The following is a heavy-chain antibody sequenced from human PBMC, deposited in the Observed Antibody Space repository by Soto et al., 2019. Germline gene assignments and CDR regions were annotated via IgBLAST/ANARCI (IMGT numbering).Heavy chain of an antibody. CDR3: ERGGGYCISTSFYEPYYYYGMDV. D-gene: IGHD2-2*01. V-gene: IGHV1-69*12. J-gene: IGHJ6*02. Sequence: QVQLVQSGAEVKKPGSSVKVSCKASGGTFSSYAISWVRQAPGQGLEWMGGIIPIFGTANYAQKFQGRVTITADESTSQAYSERSSLRSEDTAVYYCERGGGYCISTSFYEPYYYYGMDVWGQGTTVTVSS. CDR2: IIPIFGTA. CDR1: GGTFSSYA.